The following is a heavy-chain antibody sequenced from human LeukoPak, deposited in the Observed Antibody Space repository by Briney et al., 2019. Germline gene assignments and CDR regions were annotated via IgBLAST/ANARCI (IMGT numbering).Heavy chain of an antibody. CDR2: ISSSSNTI. V-gene: IGHV3-48*01. CDR3: ARGLSPYYYYYMDV. Sequence: GGSLRLSCAASGFTFSSYSMNWVRQAPGKGLEWVSYISSSSNTIHYAESVKGRFTISRDNAKNSLYLQMNSLRAEDTAVYYCARGLSPYYYYYMDVWGKGTTVTISS. J-gene: IGHJ6*03. CDR1: GFTFSSYS.